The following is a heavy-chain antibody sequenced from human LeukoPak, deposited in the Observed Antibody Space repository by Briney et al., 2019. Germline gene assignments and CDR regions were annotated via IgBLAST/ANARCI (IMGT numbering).Heavy chain of an antibody. J-gene: IGHJ6*02. CDR3: ARGRRGSIAVAGTPYYYYYGMDV. Sequence: PSETLSLTCAVYGGSFSGYYWSWIRQPPGKGLEWIGEINHSGSTNYNPSLKSRVTISVDTSKNQFSLKLSSVTAADTAVYYCARGRRGSIAVAGTPYYYYYGMDVWGQGTTVTVSS. CDR2: INHSGST. CDR1: GGSFSGYY. V-gene: IGHV4-34*01. D-gene: IGHD6-19*01.